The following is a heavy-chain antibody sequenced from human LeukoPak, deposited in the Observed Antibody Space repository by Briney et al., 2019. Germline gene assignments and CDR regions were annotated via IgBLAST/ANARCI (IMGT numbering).Heavy chain of an antibody. D-gene: IGHD6-19*01. CDR3: AKSVGGTGDPVDY. CDR2: ISGRGGST. Sequence: GGSLRLSCAASGFTFSSHAMNWVRQAPGKGLEWVSNISGRGGSTYYADSVKGRFTISRDNSKNTLYLQMNSLRAEVTAVYYCAKSVGGTGDPVDYWGQGTLVIVSA. V-gene: IGHV3-23*01. CDR1: GFTFSSHA. J-gene: IGHJ4*02.